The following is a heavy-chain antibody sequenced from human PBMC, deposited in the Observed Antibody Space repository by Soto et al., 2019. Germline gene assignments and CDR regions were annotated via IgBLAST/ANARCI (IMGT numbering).Heavy chain of an antibody. D-gene: IGHD2-15*01. CDR3: ARSADCSGGSCYSPAANYYGMDV. CDR1: GYTFTSYG. CDR2: ISAHNGNT. J-gene: IGHJ6*02. Sequence: QVPLVQSGAEVKKPGASVKVSCKASGYTFTSYGISWVRQAPGQGLEWMGWISAHNGNTNYAQKLQGRVTMTTDTSTSTAYMELRSLRSDDTAVYYCARSADCSGGSCYSPAANYYGMDVWGQGTTVTVSS. V-gene: IGHV1-18*01.